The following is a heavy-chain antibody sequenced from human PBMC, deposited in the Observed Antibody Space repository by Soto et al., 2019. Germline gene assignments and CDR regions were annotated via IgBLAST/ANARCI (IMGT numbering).Heavy chain of an antibody. CDR2: ISGSGGST. CDR3: AKNPSGYSGYNARIGAMS. D-gene: IGHD5-12*01. V-gene: IGHV3-23*01. J-gene: IGHJ4*02. Sequence: EVQPLESGGGLVQPGGSLRLSCAASGFTFSSYAMSWVRQAPGKGLEWVSAISGSGGSTYYADSVKGRFTISRDNSKNTLYLQMNSLRAEDTAVYSCAKNPSGYSGYNARIGAMSWGQGTLVTVSS. CDR1: GFTFSSYA.